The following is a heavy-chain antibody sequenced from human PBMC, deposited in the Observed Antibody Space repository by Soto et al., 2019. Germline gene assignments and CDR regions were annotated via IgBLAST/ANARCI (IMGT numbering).Heavy chain of an antibody. J-gene: IGHJ4*01. Sequence: GGSLRLSCAASGFNFNDYYMRWIRQAPGKGLEYIAYISCLNHYNNYADSVKGRFTISFDNAKNSLQLQMSSLGSEDTVVYYCARLVSRQYFDSWGRGTLVTVSS. CDR3: ARLVSRQYFDS. V-gene: IGHV3-11*06. CDR2: ISCLNHYN. CDR1: GFNFNDYY.